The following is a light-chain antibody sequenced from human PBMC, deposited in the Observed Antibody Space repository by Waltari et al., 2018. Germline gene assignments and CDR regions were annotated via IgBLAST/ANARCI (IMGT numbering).Light chain of an antibody. J-gene: IGLJ3*02. CDR2: DDN. Sequence: QSALTQPAPVPGSPGRSITTPCPGTSMDVGIFNLVPWYQQYPGKAPKVMIYDDNRRPSGVSDRFSGSKSGNTASLTISGVQAEDEADYYCCSYAGSYTWVFGGGTKLTVL. CDR3: CSYAGSYTWV. V-gene: IGLV2-23*01. CDR1: SMDVGIFNL.